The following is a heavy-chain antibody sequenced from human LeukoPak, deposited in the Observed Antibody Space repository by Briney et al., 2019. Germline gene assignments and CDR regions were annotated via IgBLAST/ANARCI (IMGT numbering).Heavy chain of an antibody. CDR1: GFTLSNHW. Sequence: GGSLRLSCAASGFTLSNHWMIWVRQAPGKGLEWVSSISTAGVISCAESVRGRFTISRDNAKNSLYLQMDSLRAEDTAVYYCARRREPEMWGQGTMVTVSS. CDR2: ISTAGVI. V-gene: IGHV3-69-1*01. CDR3: ARRREPEM. J-gene: IGHJ3*01. D-gene: IGHD1-14*01.